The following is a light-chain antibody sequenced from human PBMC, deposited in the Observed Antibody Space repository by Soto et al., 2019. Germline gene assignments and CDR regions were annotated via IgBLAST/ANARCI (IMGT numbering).Light chain of an antibody. CDR3: QQYNEWPLT. CDR2: SAS. J-gene: IGKJ4*01. CDR1: QSVSNN. Sequence: EIVMTQSPATLSVYPGERATLSCRASQSVSNNLAWYQQKPGQAPRLLIYSASTRATGIPARFSGSASGTEFTLSISSLQSEDFAVYYCQQYNEWPLTFGGGTKVETK. V-gene: IGKV3-15*01.